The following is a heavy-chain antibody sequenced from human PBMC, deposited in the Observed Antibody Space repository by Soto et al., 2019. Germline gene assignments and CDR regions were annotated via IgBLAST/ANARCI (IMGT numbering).Heavy chain of an antibody. CDR1: GFTFSTYS. V-gene: IGHV3-21*01. J-gene: IGHJ3*02. Sequence: LRLSCAASGFTFSTYSMNWVRQAPGKGMEWVSSISSSSTYIYYADSVKGRFTISRDNAKNSLYLQMNSLRAEDTAVYYCARGYYYGTNGYNCRSSAFDIWRQGT. CDR2: ISSSSTYI. D-gene: IGHD3-22*01. CDR3: ARGYYYGTNGYNCRSSAFDI.